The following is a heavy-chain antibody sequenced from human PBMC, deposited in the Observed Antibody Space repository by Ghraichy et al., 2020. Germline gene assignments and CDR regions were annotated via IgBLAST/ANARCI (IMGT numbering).Heavy chain of an antibody. CDR2: INPNSGGT. CDR1: GYTFTGYY. D-gene: IGHD6-13*01. Sequence: ASVKVSCKASGYTFTGYYMHWVRQAPGQGLEWMGWINPNSGGTNYAQKFQGRVTMTRDTSISTAYMELSRLRSDDTAVYYCARDFESSGYSTPGYYGMDVWGQGTTVTVSS. CDR3: ARDFESSGYSTPGYYGMDV. V-gene: IGHV1-2*02. J-gene: IGHJ6*02.